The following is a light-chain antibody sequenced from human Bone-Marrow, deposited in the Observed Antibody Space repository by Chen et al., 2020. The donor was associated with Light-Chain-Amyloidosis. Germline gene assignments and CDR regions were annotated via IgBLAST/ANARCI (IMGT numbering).Light chain of an antibody. CDR3: SSYTITNTLV. CDR2: EVT. Sequence: QSALPQPASVSGSPGHSIPISSPGTSSDVGGDNHVSWYQQHPDKAPKLMIYEVTNRPSWVPDRFSGSKSDNTASLTISGLQTEDEADYFCSSYTITNTLVFGSGTRVTVL. J-gene: IGLJ1*01. CDR1: SSDVGGDNH. V-gene: IGLV2-14*01.